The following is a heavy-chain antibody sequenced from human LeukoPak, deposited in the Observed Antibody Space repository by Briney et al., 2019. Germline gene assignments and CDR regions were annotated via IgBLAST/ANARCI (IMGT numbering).Heavy chain of an antibody. Sequence: PGGSLRLSCAASGFAFSSYAMSWVRQAPGKGLEWVSSIRGTGTTTFHADSVKGRFTISRDNSKNTLYLQKNGLRSEDTAVYYCAQGARADTFWYFDLWGRGTLVTVSS. CDR1: GFAFSSYA. CDR2: IRGTGTTT. D-gene: IGHD3-16*01. J-gene: IGHJ2*01. CDR3: AQGARADTFWYFDL. V-gene: IGHV3-23*01.